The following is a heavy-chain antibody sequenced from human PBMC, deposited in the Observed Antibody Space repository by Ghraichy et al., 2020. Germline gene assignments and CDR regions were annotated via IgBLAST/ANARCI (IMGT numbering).Heavy chain of an antibody. CDR3: ARGRYYDFWSSLYYYYGMDV. Sequence: ASVKVSCKASGYTFTSYDINWVRQATGQGLEWMGWMNPNSGNTGYAQKFQGRVTMTRNTSISTAYMELSSLRSEDTAVYYCARGRYYDFWSSLYYYYGMDVWGQGTTVTVSS. CDR2: MNPNSGNT. D-gene: IGHD3-3*01. V-gene: IGHV1-8*01. J-gene: IGHJ6*02. CDR1: GYTFTSYD.